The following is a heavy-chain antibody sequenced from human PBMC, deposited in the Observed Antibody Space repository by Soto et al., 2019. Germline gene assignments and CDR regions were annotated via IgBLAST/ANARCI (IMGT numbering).Heavy chain of an antibody. CDR1: GDSVSSNSAG. CDR3: SRGSWDDVSGHYYMDV. V-gene: IGHV6-1*01. J-gene: IGHJ6*03. Sequence: QIQLQLSGPGLVEPSQTLSLTCAISGDSVSSNSAGWNWVRQTPSRGLEWLGRTYYKSKWYYNSAVSVKSRITINPATSKNQFSLQLNSVTPEDTAVYYCSRGSWDDVSGHYYMDVWGKGTTVTVSS. D-gene: IGHD3-3*01. CDR2: TYYKSKWYY.